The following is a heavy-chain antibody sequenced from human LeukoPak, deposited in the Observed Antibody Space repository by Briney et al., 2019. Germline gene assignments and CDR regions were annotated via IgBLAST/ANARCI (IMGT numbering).Heavy chain of an antibody. J-gene: IGHJ4*02. D-gene: IGHD2-2*01. Sequence: SVKVSCKASGGTFSSYAISWVRQAPGQGLEWMGRIIPILGIANYAQKFQGRVTITADKSTSTAYMELSSLRSEDTAVYYCARNPTEYCSSTSCAYFDYWGQGTLVTVSS. CDR1: GGTFSSYA. CDR3: ARNPTEYCSSTSCAYFDY. CDR2: IIPILGIA. V-gene: IGHV1-69*04.